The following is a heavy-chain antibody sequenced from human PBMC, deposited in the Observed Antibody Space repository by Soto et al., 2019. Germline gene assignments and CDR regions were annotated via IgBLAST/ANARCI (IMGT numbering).Heavy chain of an antibody. CDR1: GYTFTSYG. J-gene: IGHJ4*02. V-gene: IGHV1-18*01. CDR3: ARAGDIVVVPAAFDY. Sequence: ASVKVSCKASGYTFTSYGISWVRQAPGQGLEWMGWISAYNGNTNYAQKLQGRVTMTTDTSTSTAYMELRSLRSDDTAVYYCARAGDIVVVPAAFDYWGQGTLVTVSS. D-gene: IGHD2-2*01. CDR2: ISAYNGNT.